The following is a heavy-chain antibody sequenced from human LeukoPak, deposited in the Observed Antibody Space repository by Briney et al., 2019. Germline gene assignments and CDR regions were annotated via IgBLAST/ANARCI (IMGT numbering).Heavy chain of an antibody. D-gene: IGHD1-26*01. J-gene: IGHJ4*02. CDR1: GFALSNYA. CDR2: ISYDGSNK. CDR3: AKAPSGSYWGGYFDY. Sequence: GGSLRLSCAASGFALSNYAVHWVRQAPGKGLEWVAVISYDGSNKYYADSVKGRFTISRDNSKNTLYLQMNSLRAEDTAVYYCAKAPSGSYWGGYFDYWGQGTLVTVSS. V-gene: IGHV3-30*04.